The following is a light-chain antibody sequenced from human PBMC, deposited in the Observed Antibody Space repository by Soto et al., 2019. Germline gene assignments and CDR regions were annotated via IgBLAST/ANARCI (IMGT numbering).Light chain of an antibody. CDR2: LGS. J-gene: IGKJ4*01. V-gene: IGKV2-28*01. CDR3: MQAVETLPT. CDR1: QSLLHSNGYNY. Sequence: DIVMTQSPLSLPVTPGEPASISCRSSQSLLHSNGYNYLDWYLQKPGQSPQLLIYLGSNRASGVPDRFSGSRSGTDFTLKISRVEAEDVGVYYCMQAVETLPTFGGGTKVEIK.